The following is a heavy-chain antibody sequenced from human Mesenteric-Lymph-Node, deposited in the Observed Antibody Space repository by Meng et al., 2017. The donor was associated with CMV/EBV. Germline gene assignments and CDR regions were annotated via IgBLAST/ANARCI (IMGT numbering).Heavy chain of an antibody. Sequence: QAPLPPCGAGLLKPSEPLPLPWAVYGGSFSGYYWSWIRQPPGKGLEWIGEINHSGSTNYNPSLKSRVTISVDTSKNQFSLKLSSVTAADTAVYYCARHQRWLKSEGGFNYWGQGTLVTVSS. CDR1: GGSFSGYY. CDR3: ARHQRWLKSEGGFNY. D-gene: IGHD4-23*01. CDR2: INHSGST. V-gene: IGHV4-34*01. J-gene: IGHJ4*02.